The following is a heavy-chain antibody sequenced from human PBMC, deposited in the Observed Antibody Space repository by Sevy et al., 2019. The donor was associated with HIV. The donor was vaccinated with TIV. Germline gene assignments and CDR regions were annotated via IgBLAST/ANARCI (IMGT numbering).Heavy chain of an antibody. J-gene: IGHJ2*01. CDR1: GFTFSNYG. Sequence: GGSLRLSCAASGFTFSNYGMHWVRQAPGKGLEWVGAIFSDANIKYYVDSVKGRFAISRDNSKNTVYLQMSSLRAEDTAVYSCARESGSNWYFDLWGRGTPVTVSS. D-gene: IGHD1-26*01. CDR3: ARESGSNWYFDL. V-gene: IGHV3-33*01. CDR2: IFSDANIK.